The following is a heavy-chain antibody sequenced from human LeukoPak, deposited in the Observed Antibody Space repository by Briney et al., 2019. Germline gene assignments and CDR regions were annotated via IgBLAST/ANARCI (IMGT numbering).Heavy chain of an antibody. D-gene: IGHD6-19*01. V-gene: IGHV4-59*12. CDR2: FYNSGST. CDR3: ARDHSSGWYSDYFDY. Sequence: SETLSLTCTVSGGSITSYYWSWIRQPPGKGLEWIGYFYNSGSTTYSLSLKSRATILVDTSKNQFSLKLSSLTAADTAVYYCARDHSSGWYSDYFDYWGQGTLVTVSS. J-gene: IGHJ4*02. CDR1: GGSITSYY.